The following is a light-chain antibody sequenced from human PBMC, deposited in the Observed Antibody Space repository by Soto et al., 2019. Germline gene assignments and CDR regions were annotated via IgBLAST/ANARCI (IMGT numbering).Light chain of an antibody. CDR2: EVS. V-gene: IGLV2-14*01. Sequence: QSVLTQPASVSGSPGQSITISCTGTSSDVGGYNSVSWYQQHPGKAPKLMIYEVSNRPSGVSNRFSGSKSGTKASLNISVLQAEDEADYYCSSYTSSRTLDVFGAGTPVNVL. J-gene: IGLJ1*01. CDR1: SSDVGGYNS. CDR3: SSYTSSRTLDV.